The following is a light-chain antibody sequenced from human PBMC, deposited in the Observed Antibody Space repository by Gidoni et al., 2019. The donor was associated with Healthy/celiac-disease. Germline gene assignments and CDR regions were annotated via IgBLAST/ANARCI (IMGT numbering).Light chain of an antibody. J-gene: IGKJ4*01. CDR1: QSISSY. Sequence: DIQMTQSPSSLSASVGDRVTIPCRASQSISSYLNWYQQKPGKAPKLLIYAASSLQSGVPSRFSGSGSGTDFTLTISRLQPEDFATYYCQQSYSTPPVTFGGGTKVEIK. V-gene: IGKV1-39*01. CDR2: AAS. CDR3: QQSYSTPPVT.